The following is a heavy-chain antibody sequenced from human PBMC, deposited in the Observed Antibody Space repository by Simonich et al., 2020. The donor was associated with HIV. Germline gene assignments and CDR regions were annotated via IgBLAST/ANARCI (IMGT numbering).Heavy chain of an antibody. V-gene: IGHV3-7*01. CDR1: GFTFSSYW. CDR2: IKQDGSEK. J-gene: IGHJ4*02. D-gene: IGHD6-13*01. CDR3: ARDRGSSWYGNDY. Sequence: EVQLVESGGGLVQPGGSLRLSCAASGFTFSSYWMSWVRQAPGKGLGWVANIKQDGSEKYYVDSVKGRFTISRDNAKNSLYLQMNSLRAEDTAVYYCARDRGSSWYGNDYWGQGTLVTVSS.